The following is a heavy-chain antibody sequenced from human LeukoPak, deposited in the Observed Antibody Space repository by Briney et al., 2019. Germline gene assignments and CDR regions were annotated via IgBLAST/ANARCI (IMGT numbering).Heavy chain of an antibody. V-gene: IGHV3-9*01. J-gene: IGHJ6*02. D-gene: IGHD3-22*01. CDR3: AKDLSSAITSALVLDV. CDR2: ITWNRDNI. CDR1: GFTFDDYA. Sequence: HPGGSLRLSCTVSGFTFDDYAMHWVRHTPGKGLEWVAGITWNRDNIGYGDSVKGRFTISRDNVKNVLYLQMNSLRPEDTALYYCAKDLSSAITSALVLDVWGQGTTV.